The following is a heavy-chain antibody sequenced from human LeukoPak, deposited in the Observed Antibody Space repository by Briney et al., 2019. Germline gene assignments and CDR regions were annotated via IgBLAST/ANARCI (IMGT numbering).Heavy chain of an antibody. Sequence: SETLSLTCTVSGGSISSYFWSWIRQPPGKGLEWIGSIYYSGSTYYNPSLKSRVTISVDTSKNQFSLKLSSVTAADTAVYYCARGGVRSSSWYGRGFDYWGQGTLVTVSS. D-gene: IGHD6-13*01. CDR3: ARGGVRSSSWYGRGFDY. V-gene: IGHV4-39*07. CDR2: IYYSGST. J-gene: IGHJ4*02. CDR1: GGSISSYF.